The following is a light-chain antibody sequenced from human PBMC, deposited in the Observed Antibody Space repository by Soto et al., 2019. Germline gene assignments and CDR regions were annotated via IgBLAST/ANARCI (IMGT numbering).Light chain of an antibody. Sequence: QPVLTQPPSASGTPGQRVTISCSGSSSNIGSHTVNWYQQLPGTAPKLLMYNDNQRPSGVSDRFSGSKSGSSASLAISGLQSEDEADYYCAAWDDSLNGVVFGGGTKLTVL. CDR2: NDN. CDR1: SSNIGSHT. J-gene: IGLJ2*01. V-gene: IGLV1-44*01. CDR3: AAWDDSLNGVV.